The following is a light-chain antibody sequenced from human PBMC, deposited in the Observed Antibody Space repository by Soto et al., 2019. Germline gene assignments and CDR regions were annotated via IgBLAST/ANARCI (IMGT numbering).Light chain of an antibody. Sequence: QSALTQPPSASGSPGQSVTISCTGTSSDVGGYNYVSWYQQHPGKAPKLMISEVSKRPSGVPDRFSGSKSGNTASLTVSGLQAEDESDYYCSSFAGNNNLVFGGGTKLTLI. V-gene: IGLV2-8*01. CDR3: SSFAGNNNLV. J-gene: IGLJ2*01. CDR2: EVS. CDR1: SSDVGGYNY.